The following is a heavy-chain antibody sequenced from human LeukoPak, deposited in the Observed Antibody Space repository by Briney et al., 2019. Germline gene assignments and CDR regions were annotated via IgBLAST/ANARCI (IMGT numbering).Heavy chain of an antibody. D-gene: IGHD2-8*01. CDR2: ISTYTGDA. Sequence: ASVKVSCKSSGYTFTNYGVSWVRQAPGHGLEWMGWISTYTGDAHYAQNFQGRVTMTSDTSTSTAYLELRSLRSDDTGIYYCARQYCSNAGCFDYWGQGTLVTVSS. J-gene: IGHJ4*02. CDR1: GYTFTNYG. CDR3: ARQYCSNAGCFDY. V-gene: IGHV1-18*01.